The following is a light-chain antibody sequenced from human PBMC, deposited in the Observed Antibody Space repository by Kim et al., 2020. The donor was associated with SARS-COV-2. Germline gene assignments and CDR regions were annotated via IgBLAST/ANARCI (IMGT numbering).Light chain of an antibody. V-gene: IGLV3-19*01. CDR2: GKN. CDR3: NSRDSNDNVV. CDR1: SLRSYY. J-gene: IGLJ2*01. Sequence: SSELTQDPAVSVALGQTVRITCQGDSLRSYYATWYQQKPGQAPILVIYGKNNRPSGIRDRFSGSTSGNTASLTITGTQAGDEADYYCNSRDSNDNVVFGGGTKVTVL.